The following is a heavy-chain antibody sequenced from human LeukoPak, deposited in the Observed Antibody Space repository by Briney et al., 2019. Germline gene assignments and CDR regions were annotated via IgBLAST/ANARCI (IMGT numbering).Heavy chain of an antibody. Sequence: GGSLRLSCAASGFTFSSYAMHWVRQAPGKGLEWVAVISYDGSNKYYANSVKGRFTISRDNSKNTLYLQMNSLRAEDTAVYYCARERSSSWYGAFDIWGQGTMVTVSS. J-gene: IGHJ3*02. CDR1: GFTFSSYA. CDR2: ISYDGSNK. D-gene: IGHD6-13*01. CDR3: ARERSSSWYGAFDI. V-gene: IGHV3-30-3*01.